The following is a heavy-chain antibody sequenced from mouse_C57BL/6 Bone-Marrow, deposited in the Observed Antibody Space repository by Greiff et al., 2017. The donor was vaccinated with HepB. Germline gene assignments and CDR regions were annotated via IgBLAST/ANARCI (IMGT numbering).Heavy chain of an antibody. Sequence: EVKLMESGGGLVQPKGSLKLSCAASGFSFNTYAMNWVRQAPGKGLEWVARIRSKSNNYATYYADSVKDRFTISRDDSESMLYLQMNNLKTEDTAMYYCVRQNYYGSRGYFDYWGQGTTLTVSS. CDR3: VRQNYYGSRGYFDY. CDR2: IRSKSNNYAT. J-gene: IGHJ2*01. D-gene: IGHD1-1*01. V-gene: IGHV10-1*01. CDR1: GFSFNTYA.